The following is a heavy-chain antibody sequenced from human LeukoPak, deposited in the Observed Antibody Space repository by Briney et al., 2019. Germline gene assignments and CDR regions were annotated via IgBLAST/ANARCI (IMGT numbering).Heavy chain of an antibody. Sequence: GGSLRLSCAASGFVFSSYSMNWVRQAPGKGLEWVSSISSSSNYMYYADSVKGRFIISRDNVKNSVFLQMNSLRVEDTAVYYCAREGSTYYYDSSGSLDYWGQGTLVTVSS. V-gene: IGHV3-21*01. CDR3: AREGSTYYYDSSGSLDY. CDR1: GFVFSSYS. J-gene: IGHJ4*02. CDR2: ISSSSNYM. D-gene: IGHD3-22*01.